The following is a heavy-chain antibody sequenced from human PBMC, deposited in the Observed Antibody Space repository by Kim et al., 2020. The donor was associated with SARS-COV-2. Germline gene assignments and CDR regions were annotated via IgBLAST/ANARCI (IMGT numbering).Heavy chain of an antibody. D-gene: IGHD2-2*01. V-gene: IGHV1-8*01. J-gene: IGHJ6*02. Sequence: ASVKVSCKASGYTFTSYDINWVRQATGQGLEWMGWMNPNSGNTGYAQKFQGRVTMTRNTSISTAYMELSSLRSEDTAVYYCAGVYIVVVPAAISPTYGMDVWGQGTTVTVSS. CDR3: AGVYIVVVPAAISPTYGMDV. CDR1: GYTFTSYD. CDR2: MNPNSGNT.